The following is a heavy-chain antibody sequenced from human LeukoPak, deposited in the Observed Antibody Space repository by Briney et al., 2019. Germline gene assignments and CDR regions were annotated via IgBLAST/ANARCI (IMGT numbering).Heavy chain of an antibody. D-gene: IGHD1-7*01. Sequence: ASVKVSCKASGYTFTSYGISWVRQAPGQGLEWMGWISAYNGNTNYAQKLQGRVTMTTDTSTSTAYMELRSLRSDDTAVYYCAREASLELVATLDYWGQGTLVTVSS. CDR2: ISAYNGNT. J-gene: IGHJ4*02. V-gene: IGHV1-18*01. CDR1: GYTFTSYG. CDR3: AREASLELVATLDY.